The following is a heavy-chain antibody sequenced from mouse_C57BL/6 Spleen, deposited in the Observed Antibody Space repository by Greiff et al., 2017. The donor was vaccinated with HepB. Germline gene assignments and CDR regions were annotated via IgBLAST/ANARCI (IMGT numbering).Heavy chain of an antibody. CDR3: AREGDSRFWFAY. CDR1: GYTFTSYW. Sequence: QVQLQQPGAELVRPGSSVKLSCKASGYTFTSYWMHWVKQRPIQGLEWIGNIDPSDSETHYNQKFKDKATLTVDKSSSTAYMQLSSLTSEDSAVYYCAREGDSRFWFAYWGQGTLVTVSA. V-gene: IGHV1-52*01. J-gene: IGHJ3*01. D-gene: IGHD3-3*01. CDR2: IDPSDSET.